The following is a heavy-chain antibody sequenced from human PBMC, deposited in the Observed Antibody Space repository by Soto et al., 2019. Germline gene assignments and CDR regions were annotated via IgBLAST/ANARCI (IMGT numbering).Heavy chain of an antibody. Sequence: ASVKVSCKASGYTFTGYYMHWVRQAPGQGLEWMGWINPNSGGTNYAQKFQGWVTMTRDTSISTAYMELGRLRSDDTAVYYCAREMGIRCSRGSCHMGMDVWGQGTTVTVSS. V-gene: IGHV1-2*04. CDR1: GYTFTGYY. J-gene: IGHJ6*02. CDR3: AREMGIRCSRGSCHMGMDV. D-gene: IGHD2-15*01. CDR2: INPNSGGT.